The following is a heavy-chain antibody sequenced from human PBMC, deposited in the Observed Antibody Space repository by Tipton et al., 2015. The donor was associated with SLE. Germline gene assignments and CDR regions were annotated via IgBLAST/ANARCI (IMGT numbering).Heavy chain of an antibody. Sequence: TLSLTCTVSGGSISSYYWSWIRQHPGKGLEWIGYIYYSGSTYYNPPLKSRVTISVDTSKNQFSLKLSSVTAADTAVYYCARWLPAAILTGTTRDAFDIWGQGTMVTVSS. D-gene: IGHD2-2*02. J-gene: IGHJ3*02. V-gene: IGHV4-31*03. CDR2: IYYSGST. CDR3: ARWLPAAILTGTTRDAFDI. CDR1: GGSISSYY.